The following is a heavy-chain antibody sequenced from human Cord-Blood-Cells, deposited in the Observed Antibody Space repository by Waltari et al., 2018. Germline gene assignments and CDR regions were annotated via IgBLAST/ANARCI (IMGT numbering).Heavy chain of an antibody. CDR1: GYTFTGSY. V-gene: IGHV1-2*02. J-gene: IGHJ3*02. Sequence: QVQLVQSGAEVKKPGASVKISCKASGYTFTGSYMHWVRQAPGQGLEWRGWMNPNSGGTNYAEKFQGRVTMTRDTSISTAYMELSRLRSDDTAGYYCAREIAARDAFDIWGQGTMVTVSS. D-gene: IGHD6-6*01. CDR3: AREIAARDAFDI. CDR2: MNPNSGGT.